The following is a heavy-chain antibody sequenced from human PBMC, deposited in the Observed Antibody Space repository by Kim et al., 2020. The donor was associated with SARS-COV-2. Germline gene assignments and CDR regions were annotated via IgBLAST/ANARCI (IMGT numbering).Heavy chain of an antibody. CDR1: GFTFSSYS. CDR2: ISSSSSTI. D-gene: IGHD1-26*01. V-gene: IGHV3-48*02. Sequence: GGSLRLSCAASGFTFSSYSMNWVRQAPGKGLEWVSYISSSSSTIYYADSVKGRFTISRDNAKNSLYLQMNSLRDEDTAVYYCARDLLRSSYYSWFDPWGQGTLVTVSS. J-gene: IGHJ5*02. CDR3: ARDLLRSSYYSWFDP.